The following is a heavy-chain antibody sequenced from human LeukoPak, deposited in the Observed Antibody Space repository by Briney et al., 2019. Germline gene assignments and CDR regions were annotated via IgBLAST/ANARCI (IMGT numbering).Heavy chain of an antibody. J-gene: IGHJ4*02. CDR2: ISAYNGNT. Sequence: GASVKVSCKASGYTFTSYGISWVRQAPGQGLEWMGWISAYNGNTNNAQTLQGRVTITTDTPTRTAYMGRRGLRSDDTAVYNCARGARRPGFTIFGLVIVPFDYWGQGTLVTVSS. CDR3: ARGARRPGFTIFGLVIVPFDY. D-gene: IGHD3-3*01. CDR1: GYTFTSYG. V-gene: IGHV1-18*01.